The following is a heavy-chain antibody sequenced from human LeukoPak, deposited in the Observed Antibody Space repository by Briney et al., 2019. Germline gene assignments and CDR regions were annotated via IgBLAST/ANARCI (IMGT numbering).Heavy chain of an antibody. CDR1: GGSISSYY. V-gene: IGHV4-59*01. J-gene: IGHJ6*02. Sequence: SETLSLTCTVSGGSISSYYWSWIRQPPGKGVGWSGYIYYSGSTNYNPSLKSRVTISVDTSKNQFSLKLSSVTAADTAVYYCARETQKGMDVWGQGTPVTVSS. CDR3: ARETQKGMDV. CDR2: IYYSGST.